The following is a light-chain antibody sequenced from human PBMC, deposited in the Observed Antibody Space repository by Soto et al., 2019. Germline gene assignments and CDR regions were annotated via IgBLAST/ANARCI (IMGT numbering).Light chain of an antibody. CDR2: DAS. J-gene: IGKJ4*01. CDR1: QSAKNNY. CDR3: QQYGSTPLT. Sequence: EIVLKQSPDTLSLSPGERATLSCRASQSAKNNYLAWYQQKPGQAPRFLIYDASSRATGIPDRFSGSGSGTDFTLTISRLEPEDFAVYYCQQYGSTPLTFGGGTKVDIK. V-gene: IGKV3-20*01.